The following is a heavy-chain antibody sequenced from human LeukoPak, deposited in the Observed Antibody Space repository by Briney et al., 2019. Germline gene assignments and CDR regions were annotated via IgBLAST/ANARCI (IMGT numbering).Heavy chain of an antibody. V-gene: IGHV4-39*07. CDR2: SYYSGST. CDR3: ASLYYDYYFDY. D-gene: IGHD3-22*01. J-gene: IGHJ4*02. Sequence: SETLFLTCTVSGGSISSSSYYWGWIRQPPGKGLEWIGRSYYSGSTYYNPSRNSRVTISVDTTKNQFSLKLISVTAPDPPVYYCASLYYDYYFDYWGQGTLVTVSS. CDR1: GGSISSSSYY.